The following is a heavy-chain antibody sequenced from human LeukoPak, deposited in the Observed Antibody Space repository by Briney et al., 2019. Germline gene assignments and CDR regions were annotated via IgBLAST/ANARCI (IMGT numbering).Heavy chain of an antibody. Sequence: SETLSLTCTVSGGSISSYYWSWIRQPAGKGLEWIGRIYTSGSTNYNPSLKSRVTISVDTSKNQFSLKLSSVTAADTAVYYCARRLLRFLEWANDAFDIWGQGTMVTVSS. D-gene: IGHD3-3*01. CDR2: IYTSGST. V-gene: IGHV4-4*07. CDR1: GGSISSYY. J-gene: IGHJ3*02. CDR3: ARRLLRFLEWANDAFDI.